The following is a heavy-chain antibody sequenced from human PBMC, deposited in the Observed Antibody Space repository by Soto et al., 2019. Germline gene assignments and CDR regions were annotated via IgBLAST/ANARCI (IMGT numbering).Heavy chain of an antibody. V-gene: IGHV3-30*18. CDR2: ISYDGSNK. J-gene: IGHJ5*02. Sequence: GGSLRLSCAASGFTFSSYGMHWVRQAPGKGLEWVAVISYDGSNKYYADSVKGRFTISRDNSKNTLYLQMNSLRAEDTAVYYCAKLAPIVVVVAATRRWFDPWDQGTLVTVSS. CDR3: AKLAPIVVVVAATRRWFDP. CDR1: GFTFSSYG. D-gene: IGHD2-15*01.